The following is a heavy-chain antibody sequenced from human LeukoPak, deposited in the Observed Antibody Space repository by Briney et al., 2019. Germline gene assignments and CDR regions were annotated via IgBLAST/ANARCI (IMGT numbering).Heavy chain of an antibody. D-gene: IGHD1-1*01. CDR1: GGTFSRYA. J-gene: IGHJ6*03. Sequence: SVKVSCKASGGTFSRYAISWVRQAPGQGLEWMGGIIPIFGTANYAQKFQGRVTITTDESTSTAYMELSSLRSEDTAVYYCARDRWDDVRASYYYYYMDVWGKGTTVTVSS. CDR2: IIPIFGTA. V-gene: IGHV1-69*05. CDR3: ARDRWDDVRASYYYYYMDV.